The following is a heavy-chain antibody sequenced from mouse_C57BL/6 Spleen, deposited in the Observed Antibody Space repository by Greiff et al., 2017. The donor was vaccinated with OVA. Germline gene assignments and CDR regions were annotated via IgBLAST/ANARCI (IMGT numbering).Heavy chain of an antibody. CDR3: ARSGYDVYYYAMDY. V-gene: IGHV1-82*01. D-gene: IGHD2-2*01. Sequence: QVQLQQSGPELVKPGASVKISCKASGYAFSSSWMNWVKQRPGQGLEWIGRIYPGDGDTNYNGKFKGKATLTADKSSSTAYMQLSSLTSEDSAVYFCARSGYDVYYYAMDYWGQGTSVTVSS. CDR1: GYAFSSSW. J-gene: IGHJ4*01. CDR2: IYPGDGDT.